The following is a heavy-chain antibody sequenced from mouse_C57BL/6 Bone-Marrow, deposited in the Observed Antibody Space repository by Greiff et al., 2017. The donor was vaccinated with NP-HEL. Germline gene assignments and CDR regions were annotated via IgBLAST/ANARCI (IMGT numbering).Heavy chain of an antibody. CDR2: LSSGNSTI. D-gene: IGHD1-1*01. Sequence: EVQLVESGGGLVKPGGSLKLSCAASGFTFSDYGMHWVRQAPEKGLEWVAYLSSGNSTIYYADTVKGRFTLSRDNDKNTLCLHMTSLRSEDTDMYYCARDYYGSRDDYAMDYWGKGTSVTVSS. CDR1: GFTFSDYG. CDR3: ARDYYGSRDDYAMDY. V-gene: IGHV5-17*01. J-gene: IGHJ4*01.